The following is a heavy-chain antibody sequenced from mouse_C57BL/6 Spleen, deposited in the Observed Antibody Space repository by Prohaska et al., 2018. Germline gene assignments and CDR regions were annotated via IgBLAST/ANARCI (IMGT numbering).Heavy chain of an antibody. CDR2: IRSKSNTYVK. V-gene: IGHV10-1*01. CDR1: GFSFTTYA. D-gene: IGHD1-1*01. Sequence: EVQLVESGGGLVQPKGSLKLSCAASGFSFTTYAMNWFRQAPGKGLEWVARIRSKSNTYVKSYADSVNDRFSIARDDSDSTVYLRMNNFKHYDTAMYYCVRQGYYGSEGAWFAYWGQGTLVTVSA. CDR3: VRQGYYGSEGAWFAY. J-gene: IGHJ3*01.